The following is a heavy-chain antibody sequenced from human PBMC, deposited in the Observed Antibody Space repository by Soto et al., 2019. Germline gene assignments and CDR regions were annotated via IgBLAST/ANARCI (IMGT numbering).Heavy chain of an antibody. CDR2: IDPSDSYT. V-gene: IGHV5-10-1*01. CDR3: ARPGYCSGGSCYTPRGMDV. J-gene: IGHJ6*02. D-gene: IGHD2-15*01. CDR1: GYSFTSYW. Sequence: PGESLKISCKGSGYSFTSYWISWVRQMPGKGLEWMGRIDPSDSYTNYSPSFQGHVTISADKSISTAYLQWSSLKASDTAMYYCARPGYCSGGSCYTPRGMDVWGQGTTVTVSS.